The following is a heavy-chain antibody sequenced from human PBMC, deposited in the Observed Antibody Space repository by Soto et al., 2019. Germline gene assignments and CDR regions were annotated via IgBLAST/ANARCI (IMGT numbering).Heavy chain of an antibody. CDR2: IWYDGSNK. D-gene: IGHD2-21*02. J-gene: IGHJ4*02. CDR1: GFTFSRYG. CDR3: ARGYGGNSPGFDY. Sequence: GGSLRLSCAASGFTFSRYGMHWVRQAPGKGLEWVAVIWYDGSNKYYADSVKGRFTISRDNSKNTLYLQMNSLRVEDTSVYYCARGYGGNSPGFDYWGQGTLVTVSS. V-gene: IGHV3-33*01.